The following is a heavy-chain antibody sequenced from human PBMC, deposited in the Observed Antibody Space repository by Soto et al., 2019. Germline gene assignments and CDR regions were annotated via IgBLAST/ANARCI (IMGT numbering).Heavy chain of an antibody. J-gene: IGHJ3*01. CDR1: GYTFSNYG. V-gene: IGHV1-18*01. Sequence: QVHLVQSGGEVKKPGASVKISCQTSGYTFSNYGITWVRQAPGQGLERVGWVNGDSGNTNYAQNMEGRVTMTTDASTATADMELRNLRSDDTATYYCARGTGLNDGSDLWGQGTVVSVSS. CDR2: VNGDSGNT. CDR3: ARGTGLNDGSDL.